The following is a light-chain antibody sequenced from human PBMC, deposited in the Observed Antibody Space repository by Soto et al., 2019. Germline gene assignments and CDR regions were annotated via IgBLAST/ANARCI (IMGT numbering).Light chain of an antibody. J-gene: IGKJ1*01. CDR2: DAS. V-gene: IGKV1-5*01. Sequence: DIQMTQSPSTLSASVGDRVVITCRASQSITTWLAWYQQKPGKAPKLLIYDASSLESGVPSRFSGSGSGTEFNLTISSLQPDDFATYSCQQYNSYSPTFGEGTKV. CDR3: QQYNSYSPT. CDR1: QSITTW.